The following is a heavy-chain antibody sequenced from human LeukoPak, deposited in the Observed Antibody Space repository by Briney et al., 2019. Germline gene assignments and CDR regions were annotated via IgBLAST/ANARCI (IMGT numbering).Heavy chain of an antibody. CDR3: ARERSYYDYVWGRGAFDY. V-gene: IGHV1-2*02. Sequence: ASVKVSCKASGYTFTGYYMHWVRQAPGQGLEWMGWINPNSGGTNYAQKLQGRVTMTRDTSISTAYMELSRLRSDDTAVYYCARERSYYDYVWGRGAFDYWGQGTLVTVSS. CDR2: INPNSGGT. J-gene: IGHJ4*02. CDR1: GYTFTGYY. D-gene: IGHD3-16*01.